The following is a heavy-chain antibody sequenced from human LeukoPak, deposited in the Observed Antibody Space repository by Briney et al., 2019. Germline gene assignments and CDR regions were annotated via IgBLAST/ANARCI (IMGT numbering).Heavy chain of an antibody. V-gene: IGHV3-21*01. CDR3: ARDKDHYYGSGSQAALDY. J-gene: IGHJ4*02. CDR2: ISSSSSYI. D-gene: IGHD3-10*01. CDR1: GFTFSSYS. Sequence: GGSLRLSCAASGFTFSSYSMNWVRQAPGKGLEWVSSISSSSSYIYYADSVKGRFTISRDNAKNSLYLQMNSLRAEDTAVYYCARDKDHYYGSGSQAALDYWGQGTLVTVSS.